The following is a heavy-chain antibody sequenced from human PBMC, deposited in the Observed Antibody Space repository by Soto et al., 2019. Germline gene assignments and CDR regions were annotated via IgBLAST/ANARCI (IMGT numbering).Heavy chain of an antibody. CDR3: APHVSCSGGICQYDAFAI. D-gene: IGHD2-15*01. CDR1: EFTVSGHA. Sequence: EVQVLESGGGLVQPGGSLRLSCEGSEFTVSGHAMTWLRQAPGKGPEWVSTITADGGTYYADSVKGRFAMSRDTSENTLYLQMNSLGAEDTAAYYCAPHVSCSGGICQYDAFAIRGQGTMVTVSS. V-gene: IGHV3-23*01. J-gene: IGHJ3*02. CDR2: ITADGGT.